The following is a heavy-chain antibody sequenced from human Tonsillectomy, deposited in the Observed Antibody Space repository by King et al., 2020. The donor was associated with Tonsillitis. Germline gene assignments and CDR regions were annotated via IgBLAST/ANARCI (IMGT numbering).Heavy chain of an antibody. Sequence: VQLVQSGGGLVKPGGSLRLSCAASGFSFSNYSMNWVRQAPGKGLEWVSSISSSSSYIYYPDSVKGRFTISRDNAKNSLYLQMNSLKAGDTAGYYCARGLSWWVAADFFEYWGQGTLVTVSS. D-gene: IGHD6-13*01. CDR1: GFSFSNYS. V-gene: IGHV3-21*01. J-gene: IGHJ4*02. CDR2: ISSSSSYI. CDR3: ARGLSWWVAADFFEY.